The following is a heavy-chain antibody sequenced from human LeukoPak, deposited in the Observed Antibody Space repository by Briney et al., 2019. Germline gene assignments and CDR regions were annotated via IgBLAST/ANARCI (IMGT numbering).Heavy chain of an antibody. CDR1: GFTFSSYG. V-gene: IGHV3-23*01. Sequence: GGTLRLSCVASGFTFSSYGMSWVRQAPGKGLEWVSYVSATGYTTNYADSVKGRFTISRDNSKNTLYLQMNSLRAEDTAVYYCAKESLRVLPAATFDYWGQGTLVTVSS. CDR3: AKESLRVLPAATFDY. J-gene: IGHJ4*02. D-gene: IGHD2-2*01. CDR2: VSATGYTT.